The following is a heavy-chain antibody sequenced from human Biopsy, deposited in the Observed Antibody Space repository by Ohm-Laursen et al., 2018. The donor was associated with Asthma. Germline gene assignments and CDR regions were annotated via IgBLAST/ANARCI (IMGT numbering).Heavy chain of an antibody. CDR1: GYSLTDLS. CDR3: ASDFPKDYVRYNFQF. D-gene: IGHD4-17*01. V-gene: IGHV1-24*01. CDR2: HGHEEGGT. Sequence: SVKVSCKISGYSLTDLSMHWVRQAPGQGLEWMGGHGHEEGGTVNARRFQGRVTVTEDTSTDTAYMELSSLSSDDTAVYYCASDFPKDYVRYNFQFWGQGTLVTVSS. J-gene: IGHJ4*02.